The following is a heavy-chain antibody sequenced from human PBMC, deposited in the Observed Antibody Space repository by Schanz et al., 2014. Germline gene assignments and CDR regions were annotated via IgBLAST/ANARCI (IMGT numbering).Heavy chain of an antibody. D-gene: IGHD3-22*01. V-gene: IGHV1-18*01. CDR3: ARDIQYHYDTSGPVGAFDI. J-gene: IGHJ3*02. Sequence: QVQLVQSGAEVKKPGASVKVSCKASGYTLTGFGVSWVRQAPGQGREWMGWISAYSGNSKYAQKFQGRVTITADISTSTAYMDLSSLRSDDTAVYYCARDIQYHYDTSGPVGAFDIWGQGTVVTVSS. CDR1: GYTLTGFG. CDR2: ISAYSGNS.